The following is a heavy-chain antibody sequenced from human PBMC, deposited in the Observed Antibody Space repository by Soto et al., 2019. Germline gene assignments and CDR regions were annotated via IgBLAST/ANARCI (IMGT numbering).Heavy chain of an antibody. V-gene: IGHV3-33*01. CDR1: GFTFSSYG. Sequence: PGGSLRLSCAASGFTFSSYGMHWVRQAPGKGLEWVAVIWYDGSNKYYADSVKGRFTISRDNSKNTLYLQMNSLRAEDTAVYYCARDGRYSSGFNWFDPWGQGTLVTVSS. CDR2: IWYDGSNK. J-gene: IGHJ5*02. D-gene: IGHD6-19*01. CDR3: ARDGRYSSGFNWFDP.